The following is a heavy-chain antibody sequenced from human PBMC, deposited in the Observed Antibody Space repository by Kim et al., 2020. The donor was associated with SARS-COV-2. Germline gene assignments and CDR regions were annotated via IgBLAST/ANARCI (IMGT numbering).Heavy chain of an antibody. CDR3: ARAGNSYYYGSGIKYYGMDV. J-gene: IGHJ6*02. CDR2: IGTAGDT. CDR1: GFTFSSYD. D-gene: IGHD3-10*01. V-gene: IGHV3-13*01. Sequence: GGSLRLSCAASGFTFSSYDMHWFRQATGKGLEWVSAIGTAGDTYYPGSVKGRFTISRENAKNSLYLQMNSLRAGDTAVYYCARAGNSYYYGSGIKYYGMDVWGQGTTVTVSS.